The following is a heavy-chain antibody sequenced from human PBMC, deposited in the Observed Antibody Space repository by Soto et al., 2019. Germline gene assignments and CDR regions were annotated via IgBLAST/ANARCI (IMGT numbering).Heavy chain of an antibody. D-gene: IGHD3-16*01. Sequence: QVQLVESGGGVVQPGTSLRLSCVGSGFTFRSYVIHWVRQAPGKGLEWVALTSYDGSNNFYGDSVKGRFPISRHNSRNTVELQMDSLRFEDTALYYCARWGTTGGLDVWGQGTLVSVSS. CDR1: GFTFRSYV. J-gene: IGHJ4*02. V-gene: IGHV3-33*05. CDR2: TSYDGSNN. CDR3: ARWGTTGGLDV.